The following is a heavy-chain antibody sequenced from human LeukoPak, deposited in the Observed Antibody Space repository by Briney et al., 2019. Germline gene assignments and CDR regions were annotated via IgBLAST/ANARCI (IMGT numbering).Heavy chain of an antibody. CDR3: ARGGIAAAGTFGY. CDR1: GGSISSYY. J-gene: IGHJ4*02. Sequence: PSETLSLTCTVSGGSISSYYWSWIRQPLGKGLEWIGYIYYSGSTNYNPSLKSRVTISVDTSKNQFSLKLSSVTAADTAVYYCARGGIAAAGTFGYWGQGTLVTVSS. D-gene: IGHD6-13*01. V-gene: IGHV4-59*01. CDR2: IYYSGST.